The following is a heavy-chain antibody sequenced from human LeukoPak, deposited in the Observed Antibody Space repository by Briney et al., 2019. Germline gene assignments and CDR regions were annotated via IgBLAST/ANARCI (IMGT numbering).Heavy chain of an antibody. CDR1: GFTFSDYS. CDR2: ISGTGDVS. Sequence: PGGSLRLSCAASGFTFSDYSMRWVRQAPGKGLEWVSSISGTGDVSKYADSVKGRFTISRDNSKNTLYVQMNSLRVEDTAVYYCARSYYDFWSGYWHFDYWGQGTLVTVSS. D-gene: IGHD3-3*01. V-gene: IGHV3-23*01. CDR3: ARSYYDFWSGYWHFDY. J-gene: IGHJ4*02.